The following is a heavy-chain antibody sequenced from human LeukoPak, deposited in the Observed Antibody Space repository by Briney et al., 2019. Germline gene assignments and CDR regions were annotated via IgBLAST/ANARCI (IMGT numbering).Heavy chain of an antibody. J-gene: IGHJ4*02. V-gene: IGHV5-51*01. CDR3: ARLDGGPMATMVDY. CDR2: IYPGDSDT. Sequence: GESLQSSSNVSGYSFTSYWIGWVRQMPGKGREWMGIIYPGDSDTRYSPSFQGQVTISADKSISTAYLQWSSLKASDTAMYYCARLDGGPMATMVDYWGQGTLVTVSS. D-gene: IGHD5-24*01. CDR1: GYSFTSYW.